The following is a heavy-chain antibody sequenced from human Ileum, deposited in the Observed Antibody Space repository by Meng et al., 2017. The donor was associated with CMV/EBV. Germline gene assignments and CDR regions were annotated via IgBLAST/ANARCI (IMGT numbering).Heavy chain of an antibody. CDR1: GFTFSSYG. Sequence: GGSLRLSCAASGFTFSSYGMTWVRQAPGKGLEWVSGMSGSGGSTYYADSVKGRFTISRDNSKNTLYLQMNSLRAEDTAVYYCAKDRRIAVAGHFDYWGQGTLVTVLL. CDR2: MSGSGGST. J-gene: IGHJ4*02. D-gene: IGHD6-19*01. CDR3: AKDRRIAVAGHFDY. V-gene: IGHV3-23*01.